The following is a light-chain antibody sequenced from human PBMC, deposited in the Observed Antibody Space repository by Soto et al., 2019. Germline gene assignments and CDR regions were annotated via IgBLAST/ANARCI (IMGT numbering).Light chain of an antibody. Sequence: QSVLTQPASVSGSPGQSITISCTGTSSDVGSYNLVSWYQQHPGKAPKLMIYEVSKRPSGVSNRFSGSKPGNTASLTISGLQAEDEADYYCCSYAVTSTYVFGTGTKATVL. CDR1: SSDVGSYNL. J-gene: IGLJ1*01. CDR3: CSYAVTSTYV. V-gene: IGLV2-23*02. CDR2: EVS.